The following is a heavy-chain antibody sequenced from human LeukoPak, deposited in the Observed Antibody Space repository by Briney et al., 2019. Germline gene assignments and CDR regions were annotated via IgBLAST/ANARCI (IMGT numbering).Heavy chain of an antibody. J-gene: IGHJ4*02. CDR3: ARVSSSSTNYFDS. CDR1: GFAFSDYY. CDR2: ISSGSTYT. V-gene: IGHV3-11*06. D-gene: IGHD6-19*01. Sequence: GGSLRLSCAASGFAFSDYYMTWIRQAPGKGLEWVSYISSGSTYTNYGDAVKGRFIISRDNAKNSLYLQMNSLRAEDTAVYYCARVSSSSTNYFDSWGQGTLITVSS.